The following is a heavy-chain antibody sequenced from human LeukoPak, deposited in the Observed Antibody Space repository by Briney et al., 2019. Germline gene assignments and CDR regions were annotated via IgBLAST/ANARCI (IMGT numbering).Heavy chain of an antibody. Sequence: GESLKISCKGSGYSFTNYWIGWVRQMPGKGLEWMGIIYRGDSDTRYSPSFQGQVTISVDKAISTAYLQWSSLKGSDTAMYYWARRTGRSGDGIWGQGTMVTVSS. D-gene: IGHD2-21*01. V-gene: IGHV5-51*01. CDR3: ARRTGRSGDGI. CDR2: IYRGDSDT. J-gene: IGHJ3*02. CDR1: GYSFTNYW.